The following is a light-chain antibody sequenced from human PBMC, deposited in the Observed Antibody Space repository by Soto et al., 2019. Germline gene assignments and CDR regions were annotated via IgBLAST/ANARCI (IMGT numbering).Light chain of an antibody. V-gene: IGKV3-11*01. CDR2: HTS. CDR3: QQYRTYS. J-gene: IGKJ1*01. CDR1: QTVNSR. Sequence: EIVLTQSPATLSSSPGERATLSCRASQTVNSRLAWYQHKPGQAPRLLIYHTSNRATGIPARFSGSGSGTDFTLTISSLEPEDFATYYCQQYRTYSFGQGSRVEIK.